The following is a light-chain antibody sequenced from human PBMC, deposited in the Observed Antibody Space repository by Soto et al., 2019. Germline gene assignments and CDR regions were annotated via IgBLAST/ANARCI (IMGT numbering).Light chain of an antibody. V-gene: IGKV3-15*01. CDR3: QQYNNWPIT. CDR2: GAS. Sequence: EIVMTQSPATLSVSPGERAPLSCRASQSVSSNLAWYQQKPGQAPRLLIYGASTRATGIPARFSGSGSGTEFTLTISSLQSEDFAVYYGQQYNNWPITFGQGTRLEIK. CDR1: QSVSSN. J-gene: IGKJ5*01.